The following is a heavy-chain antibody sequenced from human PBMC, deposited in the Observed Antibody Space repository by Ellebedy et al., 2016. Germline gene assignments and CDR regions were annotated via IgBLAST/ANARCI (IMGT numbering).Heavy chain of an antibody. CDR3: TRGPNFDS. CDR1: GGSIGSYY. Sequence: SETLSLTCTVSGGSIGSYYWSWIRQPPGKGLEWIGYIHYSGTTNYNPSLKSRVTMSLDTSKNQFSLKLSSVTAADTAVYYCTRGPNFDSWGQGTLVTVSS. CDR2: IHYSGTT. V-gene: IGHV4-59*01. D-gene: IGHD3-10*01. J-gene: IGHJ4*02.